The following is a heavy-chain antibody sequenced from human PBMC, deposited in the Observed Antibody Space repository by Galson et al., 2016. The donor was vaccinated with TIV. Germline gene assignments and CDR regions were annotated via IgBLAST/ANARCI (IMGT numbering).Heavy chain of an antibody. D-gene: IGHD4-23*01. J-gene: IGHJ3*02. CDR2: IKQDASEK. CDR1: GFTFSSHW. V-gene: IGHV3-7*01. CDR3: ARENFGGKPYDAFDI. Sequence: SPRLSCAASGFTFSSHWMTWVRQAPGKGLEWVANIKQDASEKYYGDSVKGRFTISRDNAENLIFLRMNSLRAEDTAVYFCARENFGGKPYDAFDIWGQGTVVTVSS.